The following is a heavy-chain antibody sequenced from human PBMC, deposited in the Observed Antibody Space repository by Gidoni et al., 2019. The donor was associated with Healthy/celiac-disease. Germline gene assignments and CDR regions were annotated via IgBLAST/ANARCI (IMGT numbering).Heavy chain of an antibody. CDR1: GLTFSSYG. Sequence: EVQLLESGGGLVQPGGSLRLSCAASGLTFSSYGMNWVRQVPGKGLEWVSTISGSDGSTYSADSVKGRFTISRDKSKNTLYLQMNSLRAEDTAVYYCAKSRGMILYYFDYWGQGTLVTVSS. CDR3: AKSRGMILYYFDY. V-gene: IGHV3-23*01. J-gene: IGHJ4*02. CDR2: ISGSDGST. D-gene: IGHD3-16*01.